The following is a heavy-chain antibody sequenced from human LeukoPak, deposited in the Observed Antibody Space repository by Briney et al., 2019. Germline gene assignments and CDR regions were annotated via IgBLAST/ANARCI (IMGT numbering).Heavy chain of an antibody. V-gene: IGHV3-30*18. CDR1: GFTFSSYG. Sequence: GGSLRLSCAASGFTFSSYGMHWVRQAPGKGLEWVAVISYDGSDKYSADSVKGRFTISRDNSKNTLYLQMNSLKAEDTAVYYCAKNAHYQGYSYGGIDYWGQGTLVTVSS. D-gene: IGHD5-18*01. CDR3: AKNAHYQGYSYGGIDY. CDR2: ISYDGSDK. J-gene: IGHJ4*02.